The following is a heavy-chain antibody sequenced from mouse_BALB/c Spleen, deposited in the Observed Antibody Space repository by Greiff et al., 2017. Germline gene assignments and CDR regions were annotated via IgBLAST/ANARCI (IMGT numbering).Heavy chain of an antibody. Sequence: QVQLKESGPGLVAPSQSLSITCTVSGFSLTSYGVHWVRQPPGKGLEWLGVIWAGGSTNYNSALMSRLSISKDNSKSQVFLKMNSLQTDDTAMYYCAREQLGLRSPSYWGQGTLVTVSA. D-gene: IGHD3-1*01. J-gene: IGHJ3*01. CDR2: IWAGGST. V-gene: IGHV2-9*02. CDR3: AREQLGLRSPSY. CDR1: GFSLTSYG.